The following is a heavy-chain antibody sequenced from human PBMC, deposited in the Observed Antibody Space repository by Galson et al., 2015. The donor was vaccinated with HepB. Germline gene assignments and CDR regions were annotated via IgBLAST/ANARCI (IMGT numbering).Heavy chain of an antibody. V-gene: IGHV3-33*01. CDR3: ARNTRSSPGPFDY. CDR2: IWYDGSNK. D-gene: IGHD6-6*01. Sequence: SLRLSCAASGFTFSSYGMHWVRQAPGKGLEWVAVIWYDGSNKYYADSVKGRFTISRDNSKNTLYLQMNSLRAEDTAVYYCARNTRSSPGPFDYWGQGTLVTVSS. CDR1: GFTFSSYG. J-gene: IGHJ4*02.